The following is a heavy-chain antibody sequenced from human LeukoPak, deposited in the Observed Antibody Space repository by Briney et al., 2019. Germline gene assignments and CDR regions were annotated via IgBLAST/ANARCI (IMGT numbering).Heavy chain of an antibody. CDR1: GYSISSDYY. D-gene: IGHD1-26*01. J-gene: IGHJ4*02. Sequence: SETLSLTCAVSGYSISSDYYWGWIRQPPGKGLEWIGSIYHSGSTYYNPSLKSRVTISVDTSKNQFSLKLSSVTAADTAVYYCARWEGGSYYDFDYWGQGTLVTVSS. V-gene: IGHV4-38-2*01. CDR3: ARWEGGSYYDFDY. CDR2: IYHSGST.